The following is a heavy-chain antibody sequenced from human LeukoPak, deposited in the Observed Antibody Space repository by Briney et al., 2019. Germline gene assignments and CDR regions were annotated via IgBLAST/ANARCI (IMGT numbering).Heavy chain of an antibody. CDR2: IDNSGST. D-gene: IGHD3-10*01. Sequence: PSQTLSLTCTVSGGSISSSYWSWVRQPPGKGLEWIGYIDNSGSTNYNPSLKSRVTISLDTPKSQFSLKLSSVTAADTAVYYCATTYYYGSGDNWGQGTLVTVSS. CDR3: ATTYYYGSGDN. V-gene: IGHV4-59*01. J-gene: IGHJ4*02. CDR1: GGSISSSY.